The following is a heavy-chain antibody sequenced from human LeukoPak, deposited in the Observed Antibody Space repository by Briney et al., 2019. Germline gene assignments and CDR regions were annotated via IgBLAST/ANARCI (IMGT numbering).Heavy chain of an antibody. D-gene: IGHD6-13*01. V-gene: IGHV3-9*01. CDR3: ARGQQLGKVLDY. J-gene: IGHJ4*02. CDR2: ISWNSGSI. Sequence: GRSLRLSCAASGFTFDDYAMHWVRQAPGKGLEWVSGISWNSGSIGYADSVKGRFTISRDNAKNSLYLQMNSLRAEDTAVYYCARGQQLGKVLDYWGQGTLVTVSS. CDR1: GFTFDDYA.